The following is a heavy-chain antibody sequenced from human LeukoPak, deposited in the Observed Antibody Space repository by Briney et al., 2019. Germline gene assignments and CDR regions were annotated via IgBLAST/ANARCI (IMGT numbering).Heavy chain of an antibody. CDR2: IRSKANSYAT. D-gene: IGHD5-18*01. CDR1: GFTFSGSA. Sequence: GGSLKLSCAASGFTFSGSAMHWVRQASGKGLEWVGRIRSKANSYATAYAASVKGRFTISRDDSKNTAYLQMNSLKTEDTAVCYCTRPDTRYSYAVDYWGQGTLVTVSS. V-gene: IGHV3-73*01. J-gene: IGHJ4*02. CDR3: TRPDTRYSYAVDY.